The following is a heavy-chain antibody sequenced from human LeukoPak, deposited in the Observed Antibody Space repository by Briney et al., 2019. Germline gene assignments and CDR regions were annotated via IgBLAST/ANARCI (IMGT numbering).Heavy chain of an antibody. CDR1: GGSISSYY. CDR3: ARVKYYYDSSGYYHIASGYYYYYYMDV. V-gene: IGHV4-4*07. J-gene: IGHJ6*03. Sequence: SETLSLTCTVSGGSISSYYWSWIRQPAGKGLEWIGRIYTSGCTNYNPALKSRVTMSVDTSKNQFSLKLSSVTAADTAVYYCARVKYYYDSSGYYHIASGYYYYYYMDVWGKGTTVTVSS. CDR2: IYTSGCT. D-gene: IGHD3-22*01.